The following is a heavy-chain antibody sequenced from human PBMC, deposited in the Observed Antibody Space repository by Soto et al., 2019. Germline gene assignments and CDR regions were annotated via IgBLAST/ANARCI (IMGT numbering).Heavy chain of an antibody. CDR3: ARGGWRQIDY. J-gene: IGHJ4*02. D-gene: IGHD3-3*01. CDR2: IYYSGST. Sequence: QVQLQESGPGLVKPSETLSLNCSVSGGSRGSYYWSWIRQPPGKGLAWIGYIYYSGSTNYNPSLKSRVTISVDTSKNQFSLKLSSVTAADAAVYYCARGGWRQIDYWGQGTLVTVSS. V-gene: IGHV4-59*08. CDR1: GGSRGSYY.